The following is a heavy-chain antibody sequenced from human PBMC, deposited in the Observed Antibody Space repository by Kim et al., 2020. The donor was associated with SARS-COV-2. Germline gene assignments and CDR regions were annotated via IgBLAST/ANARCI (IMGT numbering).Heavy chain of an antibody. CDR2: INHSGST. V-gene: IGHV4-34*01. J-gene: IGHJ4*02. CDR3: ARVRCSGGSCYPGDY. D-gene: IGHD2-15*01. Sequence: SETLSLTCAVYGGSFSGYYWSWIRQPPGKGLEWIGEINHSGSTNYNPSLKSRVTISVDTSKNQFSLKLSSVTAADTAVYYCARVRCSGGSCYPGDYWGQGTLVTVSS. CDR1: GGSFSGYY.